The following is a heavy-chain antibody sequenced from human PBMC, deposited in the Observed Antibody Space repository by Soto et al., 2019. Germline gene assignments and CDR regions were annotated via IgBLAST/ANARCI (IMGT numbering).Heavy chain of an antibody. D-gene: IGHD3-16*02. CDR3: AKWGKLRLGELSSPKGRYYYGMDV. V-gene: IGHV3-23*01. CDR1: GFTFSSYA. Sequence: GGSLRLSCAASGFTFSSYAMSWVRQAPGKGLEWVSAISGSGGSTYYADSVKGRFTISRDNSKNTLYLQMNSLRAEDTAVYYCAKWGKLRLGELSSPKGRYYYGMDVWGQGTTVTVSS. J-gene: IGHJ6*02. CDR2: ISGSGGST.